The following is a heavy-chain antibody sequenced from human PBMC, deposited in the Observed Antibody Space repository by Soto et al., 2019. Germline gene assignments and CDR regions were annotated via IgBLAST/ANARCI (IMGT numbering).Heavy chain of an antibody. J-gene: IGHJ4*02. V-gene: IGHV3-33*01. CDR1: GFTFSSYG. CDR2: IWYDGSNK. CDR3: AREGVASDTAMVTGFDY. D-gene: IGHD5-18*01. Sequence: GGSLRLSCAASGFTFSSYGMHWVRQAPGKGLEWVAVIWYDGSNKYYADSVKGRFTISRDNSKNTLYLQRNSLRAEDTAVYYCAREGVASDTAMVTGFDYWGQGTLVTVSS.